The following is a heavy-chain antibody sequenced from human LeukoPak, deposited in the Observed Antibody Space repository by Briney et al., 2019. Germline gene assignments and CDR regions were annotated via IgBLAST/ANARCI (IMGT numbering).Heavy chain of an antibody. J-gene: IGHJ4*02. CDR1: GGSFSGYY. CDR2: INHSGST. CDR3: ARRLGGGYDILTGPGKTGFDY. V-gene: IGHV4-34*01. D-gene: IGHD3-9*01. Sequence: SETLSLTCAVYGGSFSGYYWSWIRQPPGKGLEWIGEINHSGSTNYNPSLKSRVTISVDTSKNQFSLKLNSVTAADTAAYYCARRLGGGYDILTGPGKTGFDYWGQGTLVTVSS.